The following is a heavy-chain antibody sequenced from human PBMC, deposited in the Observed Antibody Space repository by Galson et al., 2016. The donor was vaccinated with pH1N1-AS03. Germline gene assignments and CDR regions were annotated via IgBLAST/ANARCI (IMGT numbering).Heavy chain of an antibody. D-gene: IGHD3-10*01. CDR2: MDSRGRK. J-gene: IGHJ4*02. CDR1: GGSISGNF. Sequence: SETLSLTCRVSGGSISGNFWTWIRQPAGEGREWIGRMDSRGRKTYNSSLESRVTLSVDTSKNQFSRRLTSVPAADPAVYYCGRESSGLGRGLDYWGQGTLVTVSS. V-gene: IGHV4-4*07. CDR3: GRESSGLGRGLDY.